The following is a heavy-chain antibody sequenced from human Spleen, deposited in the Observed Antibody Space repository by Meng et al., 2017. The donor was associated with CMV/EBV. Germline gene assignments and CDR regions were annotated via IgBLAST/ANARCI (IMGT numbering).Heavy chain of an antibody. CDR2: VSTYNGNT. V-gene: IGHV1-18*01. D-gene: IGHD1-7*01. CDR3: ARSTGTTGYYYYGMDV. Sequence: ASVKVSCKAFGYTFTSYDLSWVRQAPGQGLEWMGWVSTYNGNTRYAHYLQGRVTMTTDTSTSTAYMELRSLRSDDTAVYYCARSTGTTGYYYYGMDVWGQGTTVTVSS. J-gene: IGHJ6*02. CDR1: GYTFTSYD.